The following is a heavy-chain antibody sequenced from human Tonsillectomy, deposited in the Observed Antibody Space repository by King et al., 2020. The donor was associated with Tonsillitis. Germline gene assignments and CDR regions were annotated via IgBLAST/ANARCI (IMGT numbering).Heavy chain of an antibody. CDR1: GASISGYY. D-gene: IGHD2-2*01. CDR2: VYNSGST. J-gene: IGHJ5*02. V-gene: IGHV4-59*13. Sequence: VQLQESGPGLVQPSETLSLTCTVSGASISGYYWSWIRQPPGKGLEWIGYVYNSGSTNYNPSLNSRVTISIDTSKNQLSLKLSSVTAADTAMYYCARDLRYCSVTSCYPWFDPWGQGTLVSVSS. CDR3: ARDLRYCSVTSCYPWFDP.